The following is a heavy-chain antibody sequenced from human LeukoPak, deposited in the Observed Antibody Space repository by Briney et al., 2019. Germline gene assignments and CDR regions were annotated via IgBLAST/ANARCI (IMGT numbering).Heavy chain of an antibody. D-gene: IGHD3-10*01. CDR1: GYTFTSYG. Sequence: GASVKVSCGASGYTFTSYGISWVRQAPGQGLEWMGWISTYNGNTNYAQMLQGRITMTTDTSTSTAYMELRSLRSDDTAVYYCARGKPVYFYGPGSYLASPFDSWGQGTLVTVSS. CDR3: ARGKPVYFYGPGSYLASPFDS. CDR2: ISTYNGNT. J-gene: IGHJ4*02. V-gene: IGHV1-18*01.